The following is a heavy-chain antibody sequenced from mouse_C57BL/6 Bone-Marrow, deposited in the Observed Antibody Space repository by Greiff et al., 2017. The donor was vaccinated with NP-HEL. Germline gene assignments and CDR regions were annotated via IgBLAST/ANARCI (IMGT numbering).Heavy chain of an antibody. CDR1: GFTFSSYA. D-gene: IGHD2-1*01. Sequence: EVQLVESGGGLVKPGGSLKLSCAASGFTFSSYAMSWVRQTPEKRLEWVATISDGGSYTYYPDNVKGRFTISRDNAKNNLYLQMSHLKSEDTAMYYCARDVTVPYYFDYWGQGTTLTVSS. CDR3: ARDVTVPYYFDY. V-gene: IGHV5-4*01. J-gene: IGHJ2*01. CDR2: ISDGGSYT.